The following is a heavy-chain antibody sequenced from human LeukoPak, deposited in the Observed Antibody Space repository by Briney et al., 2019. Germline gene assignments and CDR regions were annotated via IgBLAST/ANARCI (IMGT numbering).Heavy chain of an antibody. D-gene: IGHD6-19*01. V-gene: IGHV4-4*07. CDR2: IYTSGSP. Sequence: SETLSLTCTVSGGSISINSWSWIRQPAGKGLEWIGHIYTSGSPNYNPSLRSRVTMSVDTSKHQISLKLSSVTAADSAVYYCARGSEQWLTYFDYWGQGTLVTVSS. J-gene: IGHJ4*02. CDR1: GGSISINS. CDR3: ARGSEQWLTYFDY.